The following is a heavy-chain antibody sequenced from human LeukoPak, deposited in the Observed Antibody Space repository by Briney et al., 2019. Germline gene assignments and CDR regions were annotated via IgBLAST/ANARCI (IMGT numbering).Heavy chain of an antibody. CDR2: INPSGDST. Sequence: ASVTLSFTSSAHTFTTYYIHWQRQAHGQGKEWMGIINPSGDSTTYPQKYQGRVTMTRDTSTSTVYMELSSLTSEDTAVYYCARRYSDYAETALDYWGQGTLVTVSS. D-gene: IGHD5-12*01. J-gene: IGHJ4*02. CDR3: ARRYSDYAETALDY. V-gene: IGHV1-46*01. CDR1: AHTFTTYY.